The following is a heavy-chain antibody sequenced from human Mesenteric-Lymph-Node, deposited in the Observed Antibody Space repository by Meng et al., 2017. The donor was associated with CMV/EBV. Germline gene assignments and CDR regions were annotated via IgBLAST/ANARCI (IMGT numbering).Heavy chain of an antibody. CDR2: IYHSGST. D-gene: IGHD4-11*01. CDR3: ATYDYSNSYYYGLDV. CDR1: GYSISSGYY. Sequence: SETLSLTCTVSGYSISSGYYWGWIRQPPGKGLEWIGSIYHSGSTYYNPSLKSRVTMSLDMSDNQFSLKLRSVTAADTAVYYCATYDYSNSYYYGLDVWGQGTTVTVSS. V-gene: IGHV4-38-2*02. J-gene: IGHJ6*02.